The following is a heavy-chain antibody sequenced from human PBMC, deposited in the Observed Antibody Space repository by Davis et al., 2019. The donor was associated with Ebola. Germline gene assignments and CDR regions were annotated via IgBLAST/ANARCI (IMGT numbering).Heavy chain of an antibody. CDR3: VKAVTTVTRIRYYYGMDV. D-gene: IGHD4-17*01. CDR2: ISSSSNYI. V-gene: IGHV3-21*01. CDR1: GFTFSSNS. Sequence: GGSLRLSCAASGFTFSSNSMNWVRQAPGKGLEWVSFISSSSNYIYYADSVKGRFTVSRDNAKNSLYLQMNSLRAEDTAVYYCVKAVTTVTRIRYYYGMDVWGQGTTVTVSS. J-gene: IGHJ6*02.